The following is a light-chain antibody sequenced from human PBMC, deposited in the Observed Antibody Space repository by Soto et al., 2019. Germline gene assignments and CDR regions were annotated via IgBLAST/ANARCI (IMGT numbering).Light chain of an antibody. CDR3: QQSYSTPRT. Sequence: DIQMTQSPSSLSASVGDRVTITCRASQSISNYLNWYQQRPGKAPELLIYAASSLQSGVPSRFSGSGSGTDFTLTIGSLQPEDFATYYCQQSYSTPRTFGQGTKVEIK. CDR2: AAS. J-gene: IGKJ1*01. V-gene: IGKV1-39*01. CDR1: QSISNY.